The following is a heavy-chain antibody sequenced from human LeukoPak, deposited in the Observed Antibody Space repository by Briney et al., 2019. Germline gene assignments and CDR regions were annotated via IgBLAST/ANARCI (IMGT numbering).Heavy chain of an antibody. D-gene: IGHD3-10*01. J-gene: IGHJ4*02. CDR2: IYTSGST. Sequence: SETLSLTCTVSGGSISSYFWSWIRQPAGKGLEWIGRIYTSGSTNYNPSLKSRVTMPVDTSKNQFSLTLSSVTAADTAVYYCARDSRETYYYGSGSHFDYWGQGTLVTVSS. CDR1: GGSISSYF. V-gene: IGHV4-4*07. CDR3: ARDSRETYYYGSGSHFDY.